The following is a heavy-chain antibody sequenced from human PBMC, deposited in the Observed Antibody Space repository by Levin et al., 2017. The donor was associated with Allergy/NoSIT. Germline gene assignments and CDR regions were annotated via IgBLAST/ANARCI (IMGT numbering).Heavy chain of an antibody. J-gene: IGHJ6*02. CDR3: ATAPLWFGDFITNYHYAMDV. CDR2: FNPEHGET. V-gene: IGHV1-24*01. Sequence: GESLKISCKVFGYTLNELSMHWVRQAPGKGLEWMGGFNPEHGETIYAQKFQGRVTMTEDTSTDTAYMELSSLRSEDTAVYYCATAPLWFGDFITNYHYAMDVWGQGTTVTVSS. D-gene: IGHD3-10*01. CDR1: GYTLNELS.